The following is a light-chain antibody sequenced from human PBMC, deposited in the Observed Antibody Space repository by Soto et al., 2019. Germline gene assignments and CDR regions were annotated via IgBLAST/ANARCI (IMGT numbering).Light chain of an antibody. V-gene: IGLV2-8*01. J-gene: IGLJ1*01. CDR2: XVN. CDR1: SSDVGGYNY. CDR3: SSYAGSSNV. Sequence: PALSQPPSTSGSAGQSVAISCPGTSSDVGGYNYVSWYQQHPGKAPKLMIYXVNKRPSGVPGRFSGSKSGNTASLTVSGLQAEDEADYYCSSYAGSSNVFGTGTKVTVL.